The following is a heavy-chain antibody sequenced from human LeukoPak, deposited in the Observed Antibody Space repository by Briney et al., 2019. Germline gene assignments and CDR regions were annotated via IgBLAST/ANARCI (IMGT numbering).Heavy chain of an antibody. CDR1: GYTLTELS. Sequence: ASVKVSCKVSGYTLTELSMHWVRQAPGKGLEWMGGFDPEDGETIYAQKFQGRVTMTEDTSTDTAYMELSSLRSEDTAVYYCATLNRSGSYRNWFDPWGQGTLVSVSS. D-gene: IGHD1-26*01. CDR3: ATLNRSGSYRNWFDP. CDR2: FDPEDGET. V-gene: IGHV1-24*01. J-gene: IGHJ5*02.